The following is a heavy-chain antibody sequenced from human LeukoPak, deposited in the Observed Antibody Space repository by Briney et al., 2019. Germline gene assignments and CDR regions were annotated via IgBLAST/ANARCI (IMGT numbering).Heavy chain of an antibody. CDR1: GYTFTGYY. D-gene: IGHD1-26*01. Sequence: GGSLRLSCEASGYTFTGYYMHWVRQAPGQGLEWMGWINPNSGGTNYAQKFQGRVTMTRDTSISTAYMELSRLRSDDTAVYYCASLSDPYYQDAFDIWGQGTMVTVSS. CDR2: INPNSGGT. V-gene: IGHV1-2*02. J-gene: IGHJ3*02. CDR3: ASLSDPYYQDAFDI.